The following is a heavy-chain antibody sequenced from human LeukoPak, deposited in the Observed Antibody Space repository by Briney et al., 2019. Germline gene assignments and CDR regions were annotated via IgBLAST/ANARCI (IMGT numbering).Heavy chain of an antibody. V-gene: IGHV3-21*01. J-gene: IGHJ6*02. Sequence: RGSLRLSCAASGFTFSNAWMSWVRQAPGKGPEWVSSISSSSSYIYYADSVKGRFTISRDNAKNSLYLQMNSLRAEDTAVYYCARDIPSSGYGEVGYGMDVWGQGTTLTVPS. CDR3: ARDIPSSGYGEVGYGMDV. CDR1: GFTFSNAW. CDR2: ISSSSSYI. D-gene: IGHD5-12*01.